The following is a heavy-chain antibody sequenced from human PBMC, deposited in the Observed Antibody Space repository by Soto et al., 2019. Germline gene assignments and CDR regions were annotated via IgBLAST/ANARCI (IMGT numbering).Heavy chain of an antibody. CDR2: IYYSGST. CDR3: AGMVTPEAWFDP. Sequence: SETLSLTCTVSGGSISSYYWSWIRQPPGKGLGWIGYIYYSGSTNYNPSLKSRVTISVDTSKNQFSLKLSSVTAADTAVYYCAGMVTPEAWFDPWGQGTRVTVSS. CDR1: GGSISSYY. D-gene: IGHD3-10*01. V-gene: IGHV4-59*01. J-gene: IGHJ5*02.